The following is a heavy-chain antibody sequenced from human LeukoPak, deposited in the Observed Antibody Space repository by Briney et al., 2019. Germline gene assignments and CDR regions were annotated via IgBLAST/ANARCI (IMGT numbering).Heavy chain of an antibody. D-gene: IGHD1-26*01. CDR3: AGGVGATWGYFDY. Sequence: AGGSLRLSCAASAFTFSYYGMHWVRQAPGKGLEWVAVIWANGNDEYYADSVKGRFAISRDNSKNTLYLQMNSLRAEDTAVYYCAGGVGATWGYFDYWGQGTLVTVSS. J-gene: IGHJ4*02. CDR2: IWANGNDE. CDR1: AFTFSYYG. V-gene: IGHV3-30*02.